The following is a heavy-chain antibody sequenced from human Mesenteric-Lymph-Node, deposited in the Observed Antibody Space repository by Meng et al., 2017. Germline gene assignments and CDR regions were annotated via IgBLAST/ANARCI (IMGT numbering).Heavy chain of an antibody. CDR1: GDSISSDIW. J-gene: IGHJ4*02. V-gene: IGHV4-4*02. CDR3: GRDQGRELINH. Sequence: QVHLKQWGAGLLKTSETLSLTCTVSGDSISSDIWWSWVRQPPGKGLEWIGEVYHRGDTNYNPSLKSRVDISVDKSKNQFYLSLFSVTAADTAVYYCGRDQGRELINHWGQGTLVTVSS. D-gene: IGHD1-7*01. CDR2: VYHRGDT.